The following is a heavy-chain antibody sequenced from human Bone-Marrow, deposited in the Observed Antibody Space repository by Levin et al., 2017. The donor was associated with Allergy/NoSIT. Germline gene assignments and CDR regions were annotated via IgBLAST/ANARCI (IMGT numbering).Heavy chain of an antibody. D-gene: IGHD3-10*01. J-gene: IGHJ3*02. CDR1: GFTFSSYG. CDR3: TRRGWFGELDDGFDI. Sequence: LTCAASGFTFSSYGLHWVRQAPGKGLEWVAGIWYRGSKEYYADSVKGRFTISRDNSKNTLNLQMSSLRGEDTAVYYCTRRGWFGELDDGFDIWGQGTMVTVS. CDR2: IWYRGSKE. V-gene: IGHV3-33*01.